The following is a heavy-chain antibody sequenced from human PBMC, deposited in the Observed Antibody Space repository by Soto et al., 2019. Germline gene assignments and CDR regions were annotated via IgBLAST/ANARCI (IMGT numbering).Heavy chain of an antibody. Sequence: GGSLRLSCAASGFTVSSNYMSWVRQAPGKGLEWVSVIYSGGSTYYADSVKGRFTISRDNSKNTLYFQMNSLRAEDTAVYYCAKSPSLEWLPPDYYYYYMDVWGKGTTVTVSS. D-gene: IGHD3-3*01. CDR1: GFTVSSNY. V-gene: IGHV3-66*01. CDR2: IYSGGST. J-gene: IGHJ6*03. CDR3: AKSPSLEWLPPDYYYYYMDV.